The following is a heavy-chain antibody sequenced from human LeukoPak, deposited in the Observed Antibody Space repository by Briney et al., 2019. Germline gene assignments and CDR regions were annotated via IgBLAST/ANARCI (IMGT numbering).Heavy chain of an antibody. J-gene: IGHJ4*02. Sequence: GGSLRPSCAASGFAFSDYYMSWIRQAPGKGLEWVSYISSSSSYTNYADSVKGRFTISRDNAKNTVYLQMNSLRTEDTAVYFCGRINYNGDYWGRGTLVTVSS. V-gene: IGHV3-11*06. CDR2: ISSSSSYT. D-gene: IGHD3-10*01. CDR3: GRINYNGDY. CDR1: GFAFSDYY.